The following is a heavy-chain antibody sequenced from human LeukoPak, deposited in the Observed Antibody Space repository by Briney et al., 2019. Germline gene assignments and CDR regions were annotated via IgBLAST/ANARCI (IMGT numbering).Heavy chain of an antibody. CDR1: RFTFSNYW. Sequence: GGSLRLSCTASRFTFSNYWMSWVRQAPGKGLEWVANKKEDGSEKYYVDSVKGRFTISRDNAKNSLYLQMNSLRAEDTAVYYCARDGDGDSTTGAFDIWGQGTMVTVSS. V-gene: IGHV3-7*01. CDR2: KKEDGSEK. J-gene: IGHJ3*02. D-gene: IGHD7-27*01. CDR3: ARDGDGDSTTGAFDI.